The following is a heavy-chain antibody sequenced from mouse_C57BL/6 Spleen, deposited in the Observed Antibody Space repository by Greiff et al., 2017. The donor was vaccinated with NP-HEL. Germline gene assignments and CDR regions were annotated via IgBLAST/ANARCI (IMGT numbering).Heavy chain of an antibody. D-gene: IGHD1-1*01. V-gene: IGHV1-80*01. CDR1: GYAFSSYW. CDR3: ARSRLRPVGWFAY. Sequence: VQLQQSGAELVKPGASVKISCKASGYAFSSYWMNWVKQRPGKGLEWIGQIYPGDGDTNYNGKFKGKATLTADKYSSTAYMQLSSLTSEDSAVYFCARSRLRPVGWFAYWGQGTLVTVSA. J-gene: IGHJ3*01. CDR2: IYPGDGDT.